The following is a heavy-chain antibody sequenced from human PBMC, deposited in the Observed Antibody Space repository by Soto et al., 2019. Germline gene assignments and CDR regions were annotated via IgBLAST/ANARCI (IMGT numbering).Heavy chain of an antibody. D-gene: IGHD6-19*01. V-gene: IGHV1-69*13. J-gene: IGHJ5*02. CDR1: GGTFSSYA. CDR3: AREAHQMGIAVAGSAWFDP. Sequence: SVKVSCKASGGTFSSYAISWVRQAPGQGLEWMGGIIPIFGTANYAQKFQGRVTITADESTSTAYMELSSLRSEDTAVYYCAREAHQMGIAVAGSAWFDPWGQGTLVTVSS. CDR2: IIPIFGTA.